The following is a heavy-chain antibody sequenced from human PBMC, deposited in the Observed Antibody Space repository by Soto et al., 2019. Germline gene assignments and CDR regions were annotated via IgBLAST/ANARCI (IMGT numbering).Heavy chain of an antibody. V-gene: IGHV4-31*03. D-gene: IGHD1-1*01. Sequence: SETLSLTCTVSGGSISSGGYYWSWIRQHPGKGLEWIGYIYYSGSTYYNPSLKSRVTISVDTSKNQFSLKLSSVTAADTAVYFCARHDNMTLGSQYLDSWGPGTLVTVSS. CDR2: IYYSGST. CDR1: GGSISSGGYY. CDR3: ARHDNMTLGSQYLDS. J-gene: IGHJ4*02.